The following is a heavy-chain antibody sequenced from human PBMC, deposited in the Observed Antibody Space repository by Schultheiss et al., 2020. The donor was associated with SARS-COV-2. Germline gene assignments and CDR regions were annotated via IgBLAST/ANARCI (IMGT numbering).Heavy chain of an antibody. CDR2: ISSDGSST. D-gene: IGHD4/OR15-4a*01. V-gene: IGHV3-74*01. J-gene: IGHJ4*02. CDR3: ARDMVPGPHGDYFDY. Sequence: GESLKISCVASGFPFSSYWMHWVRQAPGKGLVWVSRISSDGSSTNYADSVKGRFTISRDNSKNTLYLHMNNVRPEDAAMYYCARDMVPGPHGDYFDYWGQGTLVTVSS. CDR1: GFPFSSYW.